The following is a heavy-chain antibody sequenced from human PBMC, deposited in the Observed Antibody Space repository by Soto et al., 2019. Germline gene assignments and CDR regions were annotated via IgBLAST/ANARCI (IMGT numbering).Heavy chain of an antibody. Sequence: LRLSCSDSGFTFSSYTMHWVRQAPGKGLEYVSAISNDAYSTYYADSVKGRFTISRDNSRNTLSLQMNSLRAEDTAVYYCVKDRSYSSSSVGYFDYWGQGTLVTVS. V-gene: IGHV3-64D*06. J-gene: IGHJ4*02. D-gene: IGHD6-6*01. CDR2: ISNDAYST. CDR3: VKDRSYSSSSVGYFDY. CDR1: GFTFSSYT.